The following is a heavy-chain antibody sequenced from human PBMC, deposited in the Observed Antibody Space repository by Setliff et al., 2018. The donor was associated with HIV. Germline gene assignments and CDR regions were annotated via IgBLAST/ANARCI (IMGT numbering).Heavy chain of an antibody. CDR3: ARRPVSDTFDV. CDR1: GYNFISYY. CDR2: IYPGDSDT. Sequence: PGESLKISCKASGYNFISYYIGWVRQMPGKGLEWMGIIYPGDSDTRYGPSFEGQVTISADWSITTAFLQWNSLKASDTAMYYCARRPVSDTFDVWGQGTMVTDSS. V-gene: IGHV5-51*01. J-gene: IGHJ3*01.